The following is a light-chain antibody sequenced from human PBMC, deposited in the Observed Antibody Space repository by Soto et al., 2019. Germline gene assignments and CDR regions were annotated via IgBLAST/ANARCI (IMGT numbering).Light chain of an antibody. Sequence: DIVMTQSPDSLAVSLGERATINCKSSQSVLYSSNNNNYLAWYQQKLGQPPKLLISWASTRESGVPDRFSGSGSGTDFTLTISSLQAEDVAVYYCQQYYSTPFTFGHGTKVDIK. CDR1: QSVLYSSNNNNY. CDR2: WAS. V-gene: IGKV4-1*01. J-gene: IGKJ3*01. CDR3: QQYYSTPFT.